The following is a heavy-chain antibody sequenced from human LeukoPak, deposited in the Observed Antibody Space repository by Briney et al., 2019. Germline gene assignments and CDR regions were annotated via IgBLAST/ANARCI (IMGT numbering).Heavy chain of an antibody. J-gene: IGHJ4*02. CDR3: AKDSDLDY. CDR1: GCTFDDYA. CDR2: ISWNSGSI. D-gene: IGHD2-21*02. V-gene: IGHV3-9*01. Sequence: GGSLRLSCAASGCTFDDYAMHWVRQAPGKGLEWVSGISWNSGSIGYADSVKGRFTISRDNAKNSLYLQMNSLRAEDTALYYCAKDSDLDYWGQGTLVTVSS.